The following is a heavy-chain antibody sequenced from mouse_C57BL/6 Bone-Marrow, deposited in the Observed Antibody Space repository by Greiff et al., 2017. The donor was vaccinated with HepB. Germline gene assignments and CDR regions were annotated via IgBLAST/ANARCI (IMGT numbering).Heavy chain of an antibody. CDR1: GYTFTSYW. CDR2: IDPSDSYT. Sequence: QVQLQQPGAELVKPGASVKLSCKASGYTFTSYWMQWVKQRPGQGLEWIGEIDPSDSYTNYNQKFKGKATLTVDTSSSTAYMQLSSLTSEDSAVYYCAREALYYGSSTYWGQGTLVTVSA. CDR3: AREALYYGSSTY. D-gene: IGHD1-1*01. V-gene: IGHV1-50*01. J-gene: IGHJ3*01.